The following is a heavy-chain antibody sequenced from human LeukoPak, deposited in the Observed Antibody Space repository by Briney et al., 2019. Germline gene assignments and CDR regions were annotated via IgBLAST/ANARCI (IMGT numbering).Heavy chain of an antibody. CDR2: IYSDGSST. J-gene: IGHJ4*02. CDR3: ARGPSGSVPLYFDY. V-gene: IGHV3-74*01. CDR1: GFTFSSYW. Sequence: PGGSLRLSCAASGFTFSSYWMHWVRQAPGKGLVWVSRIYSDGSSTAYADSVKGRFTISRDNAKNSLYVQMTSLRAEDTALYYCARGPSGSVPLYFDYWGQGTLVTVSS. D-gene: IGHD3-10*01.